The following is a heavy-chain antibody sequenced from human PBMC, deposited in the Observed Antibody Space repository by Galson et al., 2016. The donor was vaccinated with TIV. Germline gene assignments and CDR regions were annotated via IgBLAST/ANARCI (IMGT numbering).Heavy chain of an antibody. CDR3: ARSPSSGYFLFEY. D-gene: IGHD3-22*01. CDR2: IKEDGSAK. V-gene: IGHV3-7*01. Sequence: SLRLSCAASGFIFGDYWMSWVRQAPGKGLEWVANIKEDGSAKYYVDSVTGRFTVSRDNARNSVYLQMNSLRAEDTAVYYCARSPSSGYFLFEYWGQGTLVTVSS. CDR1: GFIFGDYW. J-gene: IGHJ4*02.